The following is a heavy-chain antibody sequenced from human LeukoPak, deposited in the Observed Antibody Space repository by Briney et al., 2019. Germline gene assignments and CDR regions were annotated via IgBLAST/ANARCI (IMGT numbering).Heavy chain of an antibody. J-gene: IGHJ4*02. Sequence: SETLSLTCTVSGDSINRSGYYWGWIQQPPGKGLEWIGCLYYTGSTSLNPSLESRVTISVDSSKTQFFLNLKSLTAADTAVYYCARRSDYVWGDFRYVAAFDSWGQGTLVTVSS. CDR3: ARRSDYVWGDFRYVAAFDS. V-gene: IGHV4-39*01. CDR2: LYYTGST. CDR1: GDSINRSGYY. D-gene: IGHD3-16*02.